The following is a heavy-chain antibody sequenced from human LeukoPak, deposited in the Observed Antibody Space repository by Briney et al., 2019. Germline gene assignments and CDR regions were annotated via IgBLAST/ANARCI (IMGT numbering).Heavy chain of an antibody. CDR2: IWYDGSHK. J-gene: IGHJ4*02. CDR3: ARGIPIPATHPIDY. CDR1: GFTFTSYG. Sequence: GGSLRLSCAASGFTFTSYGMHWVRQAPGKGLEWVVMIWYDGSHKKYADSVEARFSISRDTSKNTLYLQMNSLRADDTAVYYCARGIPIPATHPIDYWGQGSLVTVSS. D-gene: IGHD2-21*01. V-gene: IGHV3-33*03.